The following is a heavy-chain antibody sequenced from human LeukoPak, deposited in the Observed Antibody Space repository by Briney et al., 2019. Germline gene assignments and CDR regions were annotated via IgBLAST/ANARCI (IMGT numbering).Heavy chain of an antibody. D-gene: IGHD3-10*01. CDR2: ISSSGITI. CDR3: ARSQNYYGSGDY. J-gene: IGHJ4*02. Sequence: PGGSLRLSCAASGFTFSDYYMNWIRQAPGKGLEWVSYISSSGITIYYTGSVKGRFTISRDNAKNSLYLQMNSLRVEDTAVYYCARSQNYYGSGDYWSPGTLVTVSS. V-gene: IGHV3-11*01. CDR1: GFTFSDYY.